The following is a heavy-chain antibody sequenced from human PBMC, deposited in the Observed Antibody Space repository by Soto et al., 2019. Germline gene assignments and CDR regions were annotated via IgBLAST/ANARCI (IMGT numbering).Heavy chain of an antibody. V-gene: IGHV3-23*01. D-gene: IGHD3-10*01. Sequence: EVQLLESGGGLVQPGGSLRLSCAASGFTFSSYAMSWVRQAPGKGLEWVSAISGSGGSTYYADSVKGRFTISRDNSKNTLYLQMNSLRAEDTAVYYCAKDGRNYYGSGSYGGFDYWGQGTLVTVSS. CDR2: ISGSGGST. CDR3: AKDGRNYYGSGSYGGFDY. J-gene: IGHJ4*02. CDR1: GFTFSSYA.